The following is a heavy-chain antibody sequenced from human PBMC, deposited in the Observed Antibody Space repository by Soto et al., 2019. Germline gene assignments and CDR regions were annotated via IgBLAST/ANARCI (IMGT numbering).Heavy chain of an antibody. CDR2: INHSGST. J-gene: IGHJ5*02. CDR1: GGSFSGYY. CDR3: ARKKYCSGGSCHGGFDP. D-gene: IGHD2-15*01. V-gene: IGHV4-34*01. Sequence: PSETLSLTCAVYGGSFSGYYWSWIRQPPGKGLEWIGEINHSGSTNYNPSLKSRVTISVDTSKNQFSLKLSSVTAADTAVYYCARKKYCSGGSCHGGFDPWGQGTLVTVSS.